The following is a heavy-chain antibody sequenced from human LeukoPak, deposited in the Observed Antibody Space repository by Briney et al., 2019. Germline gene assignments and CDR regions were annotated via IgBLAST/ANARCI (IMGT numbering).Heavy chain of an antibody. CDR2: ISAYDGNS. J-gene: IGHJ4*02. CDR3: ARDRQFFGVVISRSFDY. Sequence: ASVKVSCKASGYTFTSYGISWARQAPGQGLEWMGWISAYDGNSNYAQKFQGRVTITADKSTSTAYMELSSLRSEDTAVYYCARDRQFFGVVISRSFDYWGQGTLVTVSS. CDR1: GYTFTSYG. D-gene: IGHD3-3*01. V-gene: IGHV1-18*01.